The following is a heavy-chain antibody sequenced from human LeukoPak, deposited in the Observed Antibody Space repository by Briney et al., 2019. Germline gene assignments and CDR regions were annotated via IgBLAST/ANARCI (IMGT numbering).Heavy chain of an antibody. CDR3: ARDSGMDHALDI. D-gene: IGHD1-26*01. J-gene: IGHJ3*02. CDR2: IYYSGST. V-gene: IGHV4-59*01. Sequence: SETLSLTCTVSGGSISSYYWSWIRQPPGKGLEWIGYIYYSGSTNYNPSLKSRVTISVDTSKNQFSLKLSSVTAADTAVYYCARDSGMDHALDIWGQGTMVTVSS. CDR1: GGSISSYY.